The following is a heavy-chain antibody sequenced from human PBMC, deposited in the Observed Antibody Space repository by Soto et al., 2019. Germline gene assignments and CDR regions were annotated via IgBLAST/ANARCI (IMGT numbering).Heavy chain of an antibody. Sequence: SETLSLTCSLSGGAIGGYYWSWIRQPPGKALEWIGYVSYSGRTDYHPSLKSRVSISIDTSKNQFSLKMVSVTAADTAVYSLGNHGSGSWRFFFDPWGQGALVTVSS. CDR2: VSYSGRT. CDR1: GGAIGGYY. J-gene: IGHJ5*02. D-gene: IGHD7-27*01. V-gene: IGHV4-59*03. CDR3: GNHGSGSWRFFFDP.